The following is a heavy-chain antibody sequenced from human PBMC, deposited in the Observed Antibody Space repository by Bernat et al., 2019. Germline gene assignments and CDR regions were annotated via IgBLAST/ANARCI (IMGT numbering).Heavy chain of an antibody. Sequence: QVQLLQSGAEVKKPGASVRVSCKASGYTFTSYYMHWVRQAPGQGLEWLGVINPAGWGPTYSQKFQDRVTVTSDTSTRTVDMELRSLRSEDTAVYYCAKGLASYSHYDYWGQGTLVTVSS. J-gene: IGHJ4*02. D-gene: IGHD4-4*01. V-gene: IGHV1-46*01. CDR1: GYTFTSYY. CDR2: INPAGWGP. CDR3: AKGLASYSHYDY.